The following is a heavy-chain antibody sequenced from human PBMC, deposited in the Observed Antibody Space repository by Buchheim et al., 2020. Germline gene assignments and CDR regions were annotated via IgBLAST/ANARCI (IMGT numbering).Heavy chain of an antibody. D-gene: IGHD3-22*01. CDR2: ISSTSSHI. V-gene: IGHV3-11*06. CDR1: GFTFSDYY. J-gene: IGHJ4*02. CDR3: ARDRMKDYYDSSGYYYDY. Sequence: QVQLVESGGGLVKPGGSLRLSCAASGFTFSDYYISWIRQAPGKGLEWVSYISSTSSHINYADSVKGRFTISRDNDKNSLYLQMNSLRAEDTAVYYCARDRMKDYYDSSGYYYDYWGQGTL.